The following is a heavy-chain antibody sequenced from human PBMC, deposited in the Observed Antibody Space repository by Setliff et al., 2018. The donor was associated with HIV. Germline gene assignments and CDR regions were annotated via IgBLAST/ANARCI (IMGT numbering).Heavy chain of an antibody. CDR2: IYYTGST. CDR1: GGSISTYY. D-gene: IGHD5-12*01. CDR3: AREKYKFGYQVYFFDS. Sequence: KPSETLSLTCTVSGGSISTYYWSWIRQPPGNGLEWIGYIYYTGSTNYNPSLKSRVTISVDTSKNQFSLNLSSVTAADTAVYFCAREKYKFGYQVYFFDSWGQGTLVTVSS. J-gene: IGHJ4*02. V-gene: IGHV4-59*12.